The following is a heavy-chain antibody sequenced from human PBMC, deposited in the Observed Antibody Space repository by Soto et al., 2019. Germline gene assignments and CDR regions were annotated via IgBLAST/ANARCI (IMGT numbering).Heavy chain of an antibody. CDR1: GFTFTNAW. CDR2: IKSHSDGGTT. Sequence: GGSLRLSCAVSGFTFTNAWMSWVRQAPGKGLEWVGRIKSHSDGGTTDYAAPVKARFTISRDASKDTLFLQMNRLKTEDKALYYWTPQDGWHPLEDGGQGTLVTVSS. CDR3: TPQDGWHPLED. V-gene: IGHV3-15*01. J-gene: IGHJ4*02. D-gene: IGHD6-19*01.